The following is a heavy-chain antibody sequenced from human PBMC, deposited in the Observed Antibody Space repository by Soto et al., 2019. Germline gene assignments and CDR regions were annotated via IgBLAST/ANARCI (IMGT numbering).Heavy chain of an antibody. CDR2: INHSGST. J-gene: IGHJ5*02. CDR3: ARFAALLGYCTNGVCAYPSVRFDP. V-gene: IGHV4-34*01. D-gene: IGHD2-8*01. CDR1: GGSFSGYY. Sequence: SETLSLTCAVYGGSFSGYYWSWIRQPPGKGLEWIGEINHSGSTNYNPSLKSRVTISVDTSKNQFSLKLSSVTAADTAVYYCARFAALLGYCTNGVCAYPSVRFDPWGRGTLVTVSS.